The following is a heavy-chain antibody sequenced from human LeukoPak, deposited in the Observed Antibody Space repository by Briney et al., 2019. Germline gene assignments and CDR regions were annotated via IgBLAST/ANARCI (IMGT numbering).Heavy chain of an antibody. V-gene: IGHV4-39*07. CDR2: MYYTGGT. Sequence: PSETLSLTCTVSGGSISISSHYWAWIRQPPGKGLEWIGSMYYTGGTYYNPSLKSRVTISVDTSKNQFSLKLSSVTAADTAVYYCARYCSSTSCYGRYYFDYWGQGTLVTVSS. CDR3: ARYCSSTSCYGRYYFDY. J-gene: IGHJ4*02. D-gene: IGHD2-2*01. CDR1: GGSISISSHY.